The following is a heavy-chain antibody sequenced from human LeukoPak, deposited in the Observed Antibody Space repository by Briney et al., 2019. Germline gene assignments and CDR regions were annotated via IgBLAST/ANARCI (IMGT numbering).Heavy chain of an antibody. CDR2: ISYDGSNK. CDR1: GFTFSSYG. V-gene: IGHV3-30*18. CDR3: AKVPTHSSSSPPQQGY. Sequence: GGSLRLSCAASGFTFSSYGMHWVRQAPGKGLEWVAVISYDGSNKYYADSVKGRFTISRDNSKNTLYLQMNSLRAEDTAVYYCAKVPTHSSSSPPQQGYWGQGTLVTVSS. J-gene: IGHJ4*02. D-gene: IGHD6-6*01.